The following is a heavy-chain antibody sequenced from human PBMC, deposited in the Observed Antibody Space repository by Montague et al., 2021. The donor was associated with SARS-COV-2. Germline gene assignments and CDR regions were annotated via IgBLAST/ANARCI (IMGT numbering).Heavy chain of an antibody. J-gene: IGHJ4*02. CDR2: IWHDGSNK. D-gene: IGHD2-15*01. CDR1: GFKFNNYG. V-gene: IGHV3-33*06. Sequence: SLRLSCAASGFKFNNYGMHWVRQAPGKGLEWVALIWHDGSNKYYRDSVKGRFTISRDNSKSTSYLQMDSLRAEDTAVYYCAKEGGDYSGEGYYFDHWGRRTLVTVSS. CDR3: AKEGGDYSGEGYYFDH.